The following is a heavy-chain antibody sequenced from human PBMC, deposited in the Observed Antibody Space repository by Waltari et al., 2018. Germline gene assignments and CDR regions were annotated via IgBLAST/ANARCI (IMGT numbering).Heavy chain of an antibody. CDR1: GFTFSSYA. CDR3: AKYKRSYHGGFDY. CDR2: ISGSGGST. D-gene: IGHD1-26*01. V-gene: IGHV3-23*01. Sequence: EVQLLESGGGLVQPGGSLRLSCAASGFTFSSYAMSWVRQAPGKGLEWVSVISGSGGSTYYADSVKGRFTISRDNSKNTLYLQMNSLRAEDTAVYYCAKYKRSYHGGFDYWGQGTLVTVSS. J-gene: IGHJ4*02.